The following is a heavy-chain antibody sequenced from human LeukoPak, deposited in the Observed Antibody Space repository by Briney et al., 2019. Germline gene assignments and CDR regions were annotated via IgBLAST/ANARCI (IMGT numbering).Heavy chain of an antibody. CDR2: IRQDGSGE. D-gene: IGHD6-19*01. CDR1: GFTFSNFY. CDR3: ARWLYSSGWAIDY. Sequence: GGSLRLSCVVSGFTFSNFYMSWVRQAPGKGLEWVANIRQDGSGEFYADSVKGRFTVSRDNAKNSLYLQMNTLKVEDTAVYYCARWLYSSGWAIDYWGQGTLVTVSS. V-gene: IGHV3-7*01. J-gene: IGHJ4*02.